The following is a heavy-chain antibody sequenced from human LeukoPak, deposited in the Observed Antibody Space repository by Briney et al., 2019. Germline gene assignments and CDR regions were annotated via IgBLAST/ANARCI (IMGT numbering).Heavy chain of an antibody. V-gene: IGHV4-34*01. Sequence: SETLSLTCAVSGGSISTSGYSWSWIRQPPGKGLEWIGEINHSGSTNYNPSLKSRVTISVDTSKDQFSLKLSSVTAADTAVYYCARVYEEQKHWFDPWGQGTLVTVSS. D-gene: IGHD2-8*01. J-gene: IGHJ5*02. CDR1: GGSISTSGYS. CDR2: INHSGST. CDR3: ARVYEEQKHWFDP.